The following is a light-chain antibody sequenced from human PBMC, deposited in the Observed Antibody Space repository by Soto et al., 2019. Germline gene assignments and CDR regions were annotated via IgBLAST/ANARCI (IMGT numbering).Light chain of an antibody. J-gene: IGKJ5*01. CDR3: QQANSFPLT. V-gene: IGKV1-12*01. CDR2: SAS. CDR1: QDISSW. Sequence: IRLTQSPSSLSASFGDRVTITCRASQDISSWLAWYQQKKGKAPKLLIYSASSLHSGVPSRFSGSRYGTDFTLTISSLQTEDFATYYCQQANSFPLTFGQGTRLEIK.